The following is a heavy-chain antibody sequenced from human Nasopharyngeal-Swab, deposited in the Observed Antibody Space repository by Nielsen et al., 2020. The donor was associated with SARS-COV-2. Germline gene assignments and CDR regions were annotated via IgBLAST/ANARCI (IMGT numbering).Heavy chain of an antibody. V-gene: IGHV1-2*04. CDR1: GYTFTGYY. D-gene: IGHD5-12*01. Sequence: VKVSCKASGYTFTGYYMHWVRQAPGQGLEWMGWINPNSGGTNYAQKFQGWVTMTRDTSISTAYMELSRLRSDDTAVYYCARDKSGYDSTYYYYGMDVWGQGTTVTVSS. CDR3: ARDKSGYDSTYYYYGMDV. CDR2: INPNSGGT. J-gene: IGHJ6*02.